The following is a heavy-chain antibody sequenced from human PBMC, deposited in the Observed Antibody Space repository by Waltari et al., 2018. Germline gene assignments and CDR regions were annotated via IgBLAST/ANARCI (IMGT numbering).Heavy chain of an antibody. V-gene: IGHV4-59*01. CDR3: ARQGYSYGHFDY. Sequence: QVQLQESGPGLVKPSETLSLTCTVSGGSISSYYWSWIRQPPGKGLEWIGYIYYSGGTNDNPSRKSRGTISGDTAKNQFSRKLSSVTAADTAVYYCARQGYSYGHFDYWGQGTLVTVSS. J-gene: IGHJ4*02. CDR2: IYYSGGT. CDR1: GGSISSYY. D-gene: IGHD5-18*01.